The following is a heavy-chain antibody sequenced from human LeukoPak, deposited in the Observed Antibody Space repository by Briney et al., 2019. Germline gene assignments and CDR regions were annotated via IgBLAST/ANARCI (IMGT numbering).Heavy chain of an antibody. J-gene: IGHJ4*02. V-gene: IGHV3-23*01. CDR3: AKGTSPFDY. D-gene: IGHD2-2*01. CDR2: ISGSGGST. CDR1: GFTFSSYA. Sequence: GGSLRLSCAASGFTFSSYAMSWVRQAPGKGLEWVSAISGSGGSTYYSYSVNDRFTISRDNSKNTLYLQMHSPRAAATAVDYCAKGTSPFDYWGQGTLVTVSS.